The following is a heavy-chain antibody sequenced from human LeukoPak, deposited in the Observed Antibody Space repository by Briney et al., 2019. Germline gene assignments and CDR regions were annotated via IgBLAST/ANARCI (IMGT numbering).Heavy chain of an antibody. CDR2: ISAGGGST. D-gene: IGHD6-13*01. J-gene: IGHJ4*02. CDR3: AKDAAGPEY. Sequence: HPGGSLRLSCAVSGLTFSDYSMTWVRQAPGKGLFWVSGISAGGGSTYYADSVKGRFTISRDNSRNTLYLQMNSLSAEDTAVYYCAKDAAGPEYWGRGTLVTVSS. CDR1: GLTFSDYS. V-gene: IGHV3-23*01.